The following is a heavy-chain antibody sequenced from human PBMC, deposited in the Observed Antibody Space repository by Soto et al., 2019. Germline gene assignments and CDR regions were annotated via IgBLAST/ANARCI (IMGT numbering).Heavy chain of an antibody. J-gene: IGHJ4*02. D-gene: IGHD6-6*01. CDR3: AKRSSSSTFDY. CDR1: GFTFSSYA. V-gene: IGHV3-23*01. CDR2: ISGSDDST. Sequence: EVQLLESGGGLVQPGESLRLSCAASGFTFSSYAMSWVRQAPGKGLQWVSVISGSDDSTYYADSVKGRCTISRDNSKNPLYRQMNTLRAEDTAVYYCAKRSSSSTFDYWGQGTVVTVSS.